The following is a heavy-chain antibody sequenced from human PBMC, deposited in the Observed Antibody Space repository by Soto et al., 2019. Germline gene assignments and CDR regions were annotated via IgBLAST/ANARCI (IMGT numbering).Heavy chain of an antibody. V-gene: IGHV1-2*02. D-gene: IGHD3-10*01. CDR3: ARDMYITMVRGAPDY. CDR1: GYTFTGYY. CDR2: INPNSGGT. J-gene: IGHJ4*02. Sequence: ASVKVSCKASGYTFTGYYMHWVRQAPGQGPEWMGWINPNSGGTNYAQKFQGRVTMTRDTSISTAYMELSRLRSDDTAVYYCARDMYITMVRGAPDYWGQGTLVTVSS.